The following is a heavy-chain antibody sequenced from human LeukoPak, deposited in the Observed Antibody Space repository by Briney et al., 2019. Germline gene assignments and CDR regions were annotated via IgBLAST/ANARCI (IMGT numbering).Heavy chain of an antibody. CDR3: TTCLNGAGQPVDIYYYGMDV. CDR2: FDPEDGET. V-gene: IGHV1-24*01. J-gene: IGHJ6*02. D-gene: IGHD2-2*01. CDR1: GYTPSEMS. Sequence: ASLNVSCEVSGYTPSEMSIHWVRQAPGGALEWMGGFDPEDGETVYAPKSQGGVTMTEDTSADTAYKELSSLRSEDTAVYYCTTCLNGAGQPVDIYYYGMDVWGQGTTVTVSS.